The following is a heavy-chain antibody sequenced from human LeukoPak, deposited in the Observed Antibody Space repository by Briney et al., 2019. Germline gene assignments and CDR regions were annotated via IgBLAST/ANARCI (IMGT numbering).Heavy chain of an antibody. CDR1: GFTFNSAW. CDR2: IKSKIDGGTI. Sequence: GGSLRLSCAASGFTFNSAWVNWVRHAPGKGLEWVGRIKSKIDGGTIDYTARVKGRFTISRDDSKNMVYLQMNSLKTEDTAVYYCATQGYCSGNTCEAVDYWGQGALVTVSS. J-gene: IGHJ4*02. CDR3: ATQGYCSGNTCEAVDY. D-gene: IGHD2-15*01. V-gene: IGHV3-15*01.